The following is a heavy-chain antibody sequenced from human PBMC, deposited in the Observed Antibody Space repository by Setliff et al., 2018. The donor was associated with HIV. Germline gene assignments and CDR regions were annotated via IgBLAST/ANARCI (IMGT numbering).Heavy chain of an antibody. V-gene: IGHV1-46*01. CDR1: GYTFTSYY. J-gene: IGHJ6*03. CDR2: INPSGGST. Sequence: PSVKVSCKASGYTFTSYYMHWVRQAPGQGLEWMGIINPSGGSTSYAQKFQGRVTMTRDTSTSTVYMELSSLRSEDTAVYYCARWHSYYDFWSGYYRYYMDVWGKGTTVTVSS. D-gene: IGHD3-3*01. CDR3: ARWHSYYDFWSGYYRYYMDV.